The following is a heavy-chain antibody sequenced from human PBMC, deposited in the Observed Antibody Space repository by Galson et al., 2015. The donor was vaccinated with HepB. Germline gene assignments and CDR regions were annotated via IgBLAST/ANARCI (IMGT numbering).Heavy chain of an antibody. CDR1: GFSFSTSA. V-gene: IGHV3-30*04. D-gene: IGHD2-2*01. J-gene: IGHJ4*02. Sequence: SLRLSCAASGFSFSTSAMHCVRQTPGKGLEWVAIISSDGTNKYYADSVKGRFTISRDNSKNTLYLQLKRLRVEDTAIYYCARGRVVPDGMPAGFDSWGRGTLVTVSA. CDR3: ARGRVVPDGMPAGFDS. CDR2: ISSDGTNK.